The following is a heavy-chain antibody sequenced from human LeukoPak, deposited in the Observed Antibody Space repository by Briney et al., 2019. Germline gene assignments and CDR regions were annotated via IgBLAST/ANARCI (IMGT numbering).Heavy chain of an antibody. CDR3: ARAQYCSGGSCYFDY. Sequence: GGSLRLSCAASGFTFDDYGMSCVRQAPGKGLEWVSGINWNGGSTGYADSVKGRFTISRDNAKNSLYLQMNSLRAEDTALYYCARAQYCSGGSCYFDYWGQGTLVTVSS. V-gene: IGHV3-20*04. J-gene: IGHJ4*02. CDR1: GFTFDDYG. D-gene: IGHD2-15*01. CDR2: INWNGGST.